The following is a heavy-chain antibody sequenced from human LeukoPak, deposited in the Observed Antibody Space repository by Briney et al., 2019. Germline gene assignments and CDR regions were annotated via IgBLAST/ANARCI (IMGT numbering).Heavy chain of an antibody. J-gene: IGHJ4*02. CDR3: ARGPRRWFGELPVNTRVYFDY. V-gene: IGHV4-34*01. D-gene: IGHD3-10*01. Sequence: SETLSLTCAVYGGSFSGYYWSWIRQPPGKGLEWIGEINHSGSTNYNPSLKSRVTISVDTSKNQFSLKLSSVTAADTAVYYCARGPRRWFGELPVNTRVYFDYWGQGTLVTVSS. CDR1: GGSFSGYY. CDR2: INHSGST.